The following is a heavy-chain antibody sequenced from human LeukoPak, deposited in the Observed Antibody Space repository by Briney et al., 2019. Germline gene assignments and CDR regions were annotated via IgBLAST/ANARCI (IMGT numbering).Heavy chain of an antibody. CDR1: GGTFSSYA. CDR3: ARHVPAAQIDY. J-gene: IGHJ4*02. CDR2: IIPIFGTA. D-gene: IGHD2-2*01. V-gene: IGHV1-69*05. Sequence: SVKVSCKASGGTFSSYAISWVRQAPGQGLEWMGGIIPIFGTANYAQKFQGRVTLTTDESTSTAYMELRSLRSEDTAVYYCARHVPAAQIDYWGQGTLVTVSS.